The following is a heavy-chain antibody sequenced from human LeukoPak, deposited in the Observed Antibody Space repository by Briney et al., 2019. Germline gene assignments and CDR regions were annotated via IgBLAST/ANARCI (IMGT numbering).Heavy chain of an antibody. CDR3: ARGGIEDWFDP. CDR2: ISSSSSYT. J-gene: IGHJ5*02. V-gene: IGHV3-11*06. Sequence: GGSLRLSCAASGFTFSDYHMSWIRQAPGKGLEGVSYISSSSSYTNYADSVKGRFTISRDNAKNSLYLQMNSLRAEDTAVYYCARGGIEDWFDPWGQGTLVTVSS. CDR1: GFTFSDYH. D-gene: IGHD6-13*01.